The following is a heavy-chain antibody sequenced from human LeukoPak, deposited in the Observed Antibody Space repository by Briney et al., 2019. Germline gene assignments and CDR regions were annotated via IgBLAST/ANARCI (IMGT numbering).Heavy chain of an antibody. CDR2: IKQDGSEK. CDR3: ARDSSVPIAWLRSPDLFDY. J-gene: IGHJ4*02. Sequence: GGSLRLSCAASGFTFSSYWMSWVRQAPGKGLEWVANIKQDGSEKYYVDSVKGRFTISRDNAKNSLYLQMNSLRAEDTAVYYCARDSSVPIAWLRSPDLFDYWGQGTLVTVSS. CDR1: GFTFSSYW. D-gene: IGHD5-12*01. V-gene: IGHV3-7*01.